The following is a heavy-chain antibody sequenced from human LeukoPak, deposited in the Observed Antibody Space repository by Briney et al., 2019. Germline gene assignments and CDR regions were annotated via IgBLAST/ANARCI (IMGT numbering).Heavy chain of an antibody. V-gene: IGHV4-34*01. CDR2: INHSGST. J-gene: IGHJ4*02. CDR1: GGSFSGYY. D-gene: IGHD5-12*01. CDR3: ARVHGYSGYPVDY. Sequence: SETLSLTCAVYGGSFSGYYWSWIRQPPGKGLEWIGEINHSGSTNYNPSLKSRVTISVDTSKKQFSLKLSSVTAADTAVYYCARVHGYSGYPVDYWGQGTLVTVSS.